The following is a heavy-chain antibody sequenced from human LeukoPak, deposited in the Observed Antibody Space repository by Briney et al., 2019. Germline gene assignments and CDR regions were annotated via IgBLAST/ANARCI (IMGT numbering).Heavy chain of an antibody. CDR3: AKVFYGDLIDY. J-gene: IGHJ4*02. CDR1: GFTFSSYA. V-gene: IGHV3-23*01. CDR2: ISGSGGST. D-gene: IGHD4-17*01. Sequence: GGSLRLSCAASGFTFSSYAMSWVRQAPGGGREWGSAISGSGGSTYYADSVKGRFTISRDNSKNALYLQMNSLRAEDTAVYYCAKVFYGDLIDYWGQGTLVTVSS.